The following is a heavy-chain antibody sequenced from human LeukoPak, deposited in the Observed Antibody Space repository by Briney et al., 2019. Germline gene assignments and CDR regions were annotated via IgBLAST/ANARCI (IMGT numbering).Heavy chain of an antibody. J-gene: IGHJ3*02. CDR1: GFTVSSYS. CDR2: ISSSSSYI. V-gene: IGHV3-21*01. D-gene: IGHD3-22*01. CDR3: ARVDDSSGSHAFDI. Sequence: GGSLRLSCAASGFTVSSYSMNWVRQAPGKGLEWVSSISSSSSYIYYADSVKGRFTISRDNAKNSLYLQMNSLRAEDTAVYYCARVDDSSGSHAFDIWGQGTMVTVSS.